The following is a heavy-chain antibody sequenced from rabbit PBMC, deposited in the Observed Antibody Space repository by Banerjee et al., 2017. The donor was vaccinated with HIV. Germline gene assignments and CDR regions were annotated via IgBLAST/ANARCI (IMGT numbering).Heavy chain of an antibody. D-gene: IGHD1-1*01. Sequence: QEQLEESGGDLVKPEGSLTITCTASGFSFSNKYVMCWVRQAPGKGLEWIACINTISGDTVYATWVNGRFTISRSTSLNTVDLKVTSLTAADTATYFCARLYAGSGGYELWGQGTLVTVS. J-gene: IGHJ4*01. CDR2: INTISGDT. CDR1: GFSFSNKYV. CDR3: ARLYAGSGGYEL. V-gene: IGHV1S43*01.